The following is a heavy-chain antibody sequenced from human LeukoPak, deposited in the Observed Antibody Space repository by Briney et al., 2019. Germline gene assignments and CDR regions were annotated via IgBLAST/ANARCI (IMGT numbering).Heavy chain of an antibody. CDR3: AREMGYCSSTSCPTDY. D-gene: IGHD2-2*01. J-gene: IGHJ4*02. Sequence: GGSLRLSCAASGFTFSSYAMHWVRQAPGKGLGYVSAISSNGGSTYYANSVKGRFTISRDNSKNTLYLQMGSLRAEDMAVYYCAREMGYCSSTSCPTDYWGQGTLVTVSS. CDR1: GFTFSSYA. CDR2: ISSNGGST. V-gene: IGHV3-64*01.